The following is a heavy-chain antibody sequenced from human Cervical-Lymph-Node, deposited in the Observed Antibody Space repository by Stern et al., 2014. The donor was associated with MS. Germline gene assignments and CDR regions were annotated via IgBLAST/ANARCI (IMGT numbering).Heavy chain of an antibody. CDR2: IWYDGSNT. CDR3: ASAYSSSHYYFDY. CDR1: GFSFSRYA. J-gene: IGHJ4*02. Sequence: VQLVESGGGVVQPGRSLRLSCAASGFSFSRYAMHWVRQAPGKGLAWVALIWYDGSNTYYADSVTGRFTISRDNFKNTLYLQMNSLRAEDTAVYYCASAYSSSHYYFDYWGQGTLVTVSS. D-gene: IGHD6-13*01. V-gene: IGHV3-33*01.